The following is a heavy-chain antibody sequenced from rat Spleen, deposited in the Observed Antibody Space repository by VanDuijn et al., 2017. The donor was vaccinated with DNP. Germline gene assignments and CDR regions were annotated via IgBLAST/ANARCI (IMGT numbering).Heavy chain of an antibody. Sequence: EVQLQESGPGLVKPSQSLSLTCSVTGYSITSNSWGWIRKFPGNKMEWIGHISYSGKTTYNPSLKSRISIIRDTSKNQFFLQLNSVSTEDTATYYCARWNIGTTTLDYWGQGVMVTVSS. CDR3: ARWNIGTTTLDY. CDR1: GYSITSNS. V-gene: IGHV3-1*01. CDR2: ISYSGKT. D-gene: IGHD1-5*01. J-gene: IGHJ2*01.